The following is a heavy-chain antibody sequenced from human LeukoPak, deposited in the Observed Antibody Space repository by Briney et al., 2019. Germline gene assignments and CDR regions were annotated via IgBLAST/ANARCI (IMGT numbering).Heavy chain of an antibody. D-gene: IGHD3-10*01. CDR2: INHSGST. V-gene: IGHV4-34*01. J-gene: IGHJ6*03. CDR3: ARGYYGSGSHCCHMDV. Sequence: PSETLSLTCAVYVGSFSGYYWSWIRQPPGKGLEWIGEINHSGSTNYNSSLKSQVTISVDTSKNQFSLKLVSVTAADTAVYYCARGYYGSGSHCCHMDVWGKGTTITVS. CDR1: VGSFSGYY.